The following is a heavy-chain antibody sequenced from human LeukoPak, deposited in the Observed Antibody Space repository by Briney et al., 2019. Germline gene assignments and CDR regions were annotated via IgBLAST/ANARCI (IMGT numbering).Heavy chain of an antibody. D-gene: IGHD2/OR15-2a*01. J-gene: IGHJ3*02. CDR3: ARKNDFEI. CDR2: IYYSGRT. Sequence: GSLRLSCAAPGFTFSSYSMNWIRQTPGKGLEWIGCIYYSGRTYYNPSLKSRVTISVDMSKSQFSLRLTSVTAADTAVYYCARKNDFEIWGQGTLVTVSS. CDR1: GFTFSSYS. V-gene: IGHV4-59*01.